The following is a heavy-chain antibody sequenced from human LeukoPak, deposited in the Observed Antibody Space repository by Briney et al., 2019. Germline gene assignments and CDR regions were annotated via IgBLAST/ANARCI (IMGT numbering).Heavy chain of an antibody. CDR3: AGGRIAVAGTGAFDI. V-gene: IGHV4-61*02. D-gene: IGHD6-19*01. Sequence: SETLSLTCTVSGGSISSGSYYWSWIRQPAGKGLEWIGRIYTSGSTNYNPSLKSRVTISVDTSKNQFSLKLSSVTAADTAVYYCAGGRIAVAGTGAFDIWGQGTMVTVPS. J-gene: IGHJ3*02. CDR2: IYTSGST. CDR1: GGSISSGSYY.